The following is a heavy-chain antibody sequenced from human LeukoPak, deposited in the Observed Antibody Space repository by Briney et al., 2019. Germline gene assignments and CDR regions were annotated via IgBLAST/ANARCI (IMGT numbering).Heavy chain of an antibody. V-gene: IGHV4-59*01. CDR2: MYYSGST. D-gene: IGHD2-2*01. Sequence: MSSETLSLTCTVSGDSISSYYWSWIRQPPGKGVEWIGYMYYSGSTNYNPSLKSRVTISVDTSKNQFSLKLSSVTAADTAVYYCASGLPAAHLDYWGQGTLVTVSS. CDR3: ASGLPAAHLDY. CDR1: GDSISSYY. J-gene: IGHJ4*02.